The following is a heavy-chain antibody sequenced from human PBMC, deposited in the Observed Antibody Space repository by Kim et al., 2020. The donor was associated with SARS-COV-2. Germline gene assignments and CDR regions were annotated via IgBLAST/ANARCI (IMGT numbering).Heavy chain of an antibody. D-gene: IGHD3-10*01. V-gene: IGHV4-59*02. CDR1: GGSVSDYN. CDR2: IYHSGTT. J-gene: IGHJ3*01. CDR3: ARGGGSQSSHLFAFDV. Sequence: SETLSLTCSVSGGSVSDYNWIWIRQPPGRGLEWIVYIYHSGTTNYNPSLKSRVTTLVDTSKNQFSLRLSSVTAADTAVYYCARGGGSQSSHLFAFDVWGHGTMVTVSS.